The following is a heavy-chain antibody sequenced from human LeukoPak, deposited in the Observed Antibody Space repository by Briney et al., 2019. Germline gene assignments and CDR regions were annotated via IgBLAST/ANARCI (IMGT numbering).Heavy chain of an antibody. CDR1: GGSFSGYY. D-gene: IGHD3-10*01. V-gene: IGHV4-59*01. Sequence: SETLSLTCAVYGGSFSGYYWSWIRQPPGKGLEWIGYIYNSGSSDYNPSLKSRVTISVDTSKNQLSLKLASVTAADTAVYYCARGGGYFDYWGQGTLVTVSS. J-gene: IGHJ4*02. CDR2: IYNSGSS. CDR3: ARGGGYFDY.